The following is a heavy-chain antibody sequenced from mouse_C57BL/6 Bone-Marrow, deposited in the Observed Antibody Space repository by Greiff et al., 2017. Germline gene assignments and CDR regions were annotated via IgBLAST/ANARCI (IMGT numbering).Heavy chain of an antibody. CDR2: IDPSDSYT. CDR3: AREAYYVAMDY. CDR1: GYTFTSYW. Sequence: QVQLQQPGAELVMPGASVKLSCKASGYTFTSYWMHWVKQRPGQGLEWIGEIDPSDSYTNYNQKFKGKSTLTVDKSSSTAYMQLSSLTSEDYAVYYCAREAYYVAMDYWGQGTSVTVSS. D-gene: IGHD1-1*01. J-gene: IGHJ4*01. V-gene: IGHV1-69*01.